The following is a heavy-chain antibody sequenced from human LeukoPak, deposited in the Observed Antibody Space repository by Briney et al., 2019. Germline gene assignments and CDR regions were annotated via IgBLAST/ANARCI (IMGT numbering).Heavy chain of an antibody. CDR1: GGSISSSSYY. J-gene: IGHJ4*02. D-gene: IGHD5-18*01. CDR2: IFYSGGT. Sequence: PSETLSLTCTVSGGSISSSSYYWGWIRQPPGKGLEWLGYIFYSGGTHYNPSLKSRVTISVDTSKNQFSLKLSSVTAADTAVYYCARDKQPGDYWGQGTLVTVSS. V-gene: IGHV4-39*07. CDR3: ARDKQPGDY.